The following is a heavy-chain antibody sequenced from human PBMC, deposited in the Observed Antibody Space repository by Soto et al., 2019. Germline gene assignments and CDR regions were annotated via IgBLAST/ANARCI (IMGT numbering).Heavy chain of an antibody. CDR3: ARDLGYSRGDAFDI. J-gene: IGHJ3*02. CDR2: IIPILGIA. CDR1: GGTFSSYT. V-gene: IGHV1-69*04. Sequence: SVKVSCKASGGTFSSYTISWVRQAPGQGLEWMGRIIPILGIANYAQKFQGRVTITADKSTSTAYTELSSLRSEDTAVYYCARDLGYSRGDAFDIWGQGTMVTVSS. D-gene: IGHD6-19*01.